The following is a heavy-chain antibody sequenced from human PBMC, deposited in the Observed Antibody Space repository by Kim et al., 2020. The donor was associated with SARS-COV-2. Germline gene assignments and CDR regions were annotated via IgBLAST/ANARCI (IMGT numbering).Heavy chain of an antibody. V-gene: IGHV3-23*01. CDR3: AKTFGELLYYYYGMDV. D-gene: IGHD3-10*01. Sequence: GGSLRLSCAASGFTFSSYAMSWVRQAPGKGLEWVSAISGSGGSTYYADSVKGRFTISRDNSKNTLYLQMNSLRAEDTAVYYCAKTFGELLYYYYGMDVWGQGTTVTVSS. CDR2: ISGSGGST. CDR1: GFTFSSYA. J-gene: IGHJ6*02.